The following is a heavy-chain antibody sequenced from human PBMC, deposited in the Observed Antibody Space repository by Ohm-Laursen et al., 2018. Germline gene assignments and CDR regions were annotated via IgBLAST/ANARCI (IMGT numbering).Heavy chain of an antibody. Sequence: SLRLSCAAPGFTFRSYEMNWVRQVPGKGLEWVSYISSSGSDIYYVDSVKGRFIISRDNAKNSLYLQMNSLRAEDTAIYYCARERLRSLYYYYTMYVWGQGTTVTVS. CDR2: ISSSGSDI. V-gene: IGHV3-48*03. D-gene: IGHD4-17*01. J-gene: IGHJ6*02. CDR3: ARERLRSLYYYYTMYV. CDR1: GFTFRSYE.